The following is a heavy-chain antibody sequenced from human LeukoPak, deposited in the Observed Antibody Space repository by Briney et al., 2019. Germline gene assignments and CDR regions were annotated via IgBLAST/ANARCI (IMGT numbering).Heavy chain of an antibody. Sequence: PGGSLRLSCAASGFTFDDYGMSWVRQAPGKELEWVSGINWNGGSTGYADSVKGRFTISRGNDKNSLYLQMNSLRAEDTAVYYCATTVAGYPDDYFDYWGQGTLVTVSS. CDR2: INWNGGST. D-gene: IGHD6-19*01. J-gene: IGHJ4*02. CDR3: ATTVAGYPDDYFDY. CDR1: GFTFDDYG. V-gene: IGHV3-20*04.